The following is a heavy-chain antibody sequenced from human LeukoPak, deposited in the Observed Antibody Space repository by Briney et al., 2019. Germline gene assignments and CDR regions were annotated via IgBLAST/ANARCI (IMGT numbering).Heavy chain of an antibody. V-gene: IGHV4-30-4*01. D-gene: IGHD4-17*01. CDR1: GGSISSGDYY. CDR3: ASETVSQSSYYFDY. CDR2: IYYSGST. Sequence: SETLSLTCTVSGGSISSGDYYWSWIRQPPGKGLEWIGHIYYSGSTYYNPSLKSRVTISVDTSKNQFSLKLSSVTAADTAVYYCASETVSQSSYYFDYWGQGTLVTVSS. J-gene: IGHJ4*02.